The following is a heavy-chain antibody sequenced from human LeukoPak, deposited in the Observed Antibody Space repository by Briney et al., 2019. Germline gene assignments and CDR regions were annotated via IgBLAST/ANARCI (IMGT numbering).Heavy chain of an antibody. J-gene: IGHJ4*02. CDR1: GYTFTGYY. Sequence: EASVKVSCKASGYTFTGYYMHWVRQAPGQGLEWMGWINPNSGGTNYAQKFRGRVTMTRDTSISTAYMELSRLRSDDTAVHYCARSWRFCSGDSCYPIDYWGQGTLVTVSS. CDR3: ARSWRFCSGDSCYPIDY. V-gene: IGHV1-2*02. CDR2: INPNSGGT. D-gene: IGHD2-15*01.